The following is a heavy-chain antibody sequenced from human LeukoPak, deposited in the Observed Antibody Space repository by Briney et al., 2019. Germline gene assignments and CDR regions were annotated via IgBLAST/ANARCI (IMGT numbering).Heavy chain of an antibody. Sequence: GGSLRLSCAASGFTFSDYSMNWVRQAPGKGLEWVTYISSSGTTIYYADSVKGRFTISRDNAQNSLYLQMNSLRAEDTAVYYCAKSVLRLGYYYYYMDVWGKGTTVTISS. J-gene: IGHJ6*03. CDR3: AKSVLRLGYYYYYMDV. CDR1: GFTFSDYS. V-gene: IGHV3-48*01. D-gene: IGHD3-16*01. CDR2: ISSSGTTI.